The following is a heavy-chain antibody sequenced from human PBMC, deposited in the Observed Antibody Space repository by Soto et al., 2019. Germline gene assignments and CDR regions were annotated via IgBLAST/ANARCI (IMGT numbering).Heavy chain of an antibody. CDR3: ERDRGAAAGTRYYYGMDV. Sequence: QVQLVESGGGVVQPGRSLRLSCAASGFTLSSYGMHWVRQAPGKGLEWGAVIWYDGTNKYYAYSVKGRFTISRDNSKKTLYLKMNSLRAEDTAVYYCERDRGAAAGTRYYYGMDVWGQGTTVTGSS. CDR1: GFTLSSYG. CDR2: IWYDGTNK. V-gene: IGHV3-33*01. J-gene: IGHJ6*02. D-gene: IGHD6-13*01.